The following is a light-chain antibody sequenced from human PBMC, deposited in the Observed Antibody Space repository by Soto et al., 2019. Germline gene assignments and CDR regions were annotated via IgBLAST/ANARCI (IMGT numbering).Light chain of an antibody. J-gene: IGLJ2*01. CDR1: RSDVGAYDY. Sequence: QSALTQPASVSGSPGQSITISCTGTRSDVGAYDYVSWYQQHPGKAPKLMIYDVSNRPSGVSNRFSGSKSGNTASLTISGLQAEDEADYYCCSYTTSSTVIFGGGTKLTVL. CDR3: CSYTTSSTVI. CDR2: DVS. V-gene: IGLV2-14*03.